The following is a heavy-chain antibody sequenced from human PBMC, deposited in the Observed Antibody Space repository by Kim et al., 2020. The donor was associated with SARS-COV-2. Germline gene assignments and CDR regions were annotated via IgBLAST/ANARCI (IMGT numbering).Heavy chain of an antibody. CDR1: GGSFSGYY. Sequence: SETLSLTCAVYGGSFSGYYWSWIRQPPGKGLEWIGEINHSGSTNYNPSLKSRVTISVDTSKNQFSLKLSSVTAADTAVYYCARGPYSSSPADWFDPWGQGTLVTVSS. CDR3: ARGPYSSSPADWFDP. J-gene: IGHJ5*02. CDR2: INHSGST. D-gene: IGHD6-6*01. V-gene: IGHV4-34*01.